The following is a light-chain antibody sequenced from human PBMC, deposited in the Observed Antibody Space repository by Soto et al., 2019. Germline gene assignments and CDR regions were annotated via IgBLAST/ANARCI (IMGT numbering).Light chain of an antibody. V-gene: IGKV1-27*01. CDR1: QGISNY. J-gene: IGKJ3*01. CDR3: QKYNSAPRT. Sequence: DIQMTQSPSPLSASVGDRVTITCRASQGISNYLAWYQQKPGKVPKLLIYAASTLQSGVPSRFSGSGSGTDFTLTISSLQPADVATYYCQKYNSAPRTFGPGTKVDIK. CDR2: AAS.